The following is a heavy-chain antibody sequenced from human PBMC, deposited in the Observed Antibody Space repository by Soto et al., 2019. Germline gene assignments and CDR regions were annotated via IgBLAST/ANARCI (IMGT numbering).Heavy chain of an antibody. CDR2: IFYTGST. CDR1: GGTINSGDYF. V-gene: IGHV4-30-4*01. D-gene: IGHD5-12*01. CDR3: AGVKATLYRHYYFDF. Sequence: KASETLSLTCSVSGGTINSGDYFWSWIRQPPGKGREWIGSIFYTGSTYYSPSLKSRASMSMDTSKKLFSLRLRYLPAADPAVYFCAGVKATLYRHYYFDFWGQGTPVTVSS. J-gene: IGHJ4*02.